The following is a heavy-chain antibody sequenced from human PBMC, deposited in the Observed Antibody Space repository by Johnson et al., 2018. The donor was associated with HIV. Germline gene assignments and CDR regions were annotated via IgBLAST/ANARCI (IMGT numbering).Heavy chain of an antibody. J-gene: IGHJ3*02. D-gene: IGHD3-22*01. CDR3: AKDRGITMRAHAFDI. V-gene: IGHV3-72*01. Sequence: EQLVESGGGLVQPGGSLRLSCAASGFTFSDHYMDWVRQAPGKGLEWVGRTRNKANSYTTEYAASVKGRFTISRDDSKNSLYLQMNSLRAEDTAVYYCAKDRGITMRAHAFDIWGQETMVTVS. CDR2: TRNKANSYTT. CDR1: GFTFSDHY.